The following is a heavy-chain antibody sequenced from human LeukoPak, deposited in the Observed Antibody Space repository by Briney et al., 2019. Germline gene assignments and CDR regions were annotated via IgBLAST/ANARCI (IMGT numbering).Heavy chain of an antibody. J-gene: IGHJ4*02. Sequence: GASVKVSCKASGYTFTGYYMHWVRQAPGQGLEWMGWVNPNSGGTNYAQKFQGRVTMTRDTSISTAYMELSRLRSDDTAVYYCARWAAAGGLYDYWGQGTLVTVSS. D-gene: IGHD6-13*01. V-gene: IGHV1-2*02. CDR1: GYTFTGYY. CDR2: VNPNSGGT. CDR3: ARWAAAGGLYDY.